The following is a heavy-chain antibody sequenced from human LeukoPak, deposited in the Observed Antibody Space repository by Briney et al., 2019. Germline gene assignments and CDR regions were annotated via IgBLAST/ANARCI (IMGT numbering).Heavy chain of an antibody. J-gene: IGHJ5*02. V-gene: IGHV4-59*01. CDR2: IYYSGST. CDR3: ARGGDCSGGSCNNWFDP. Sequence: SETLSLTCTVSGGSTSSYYWSWIRQPPGEGPEWIGYIYYSGSTNYNPSLKSRVTISVDTSKNQFSLKLSSVTAADTAVYYCARGGDCSGGSCNNWFDPWGQGTLVTVSS. CDR1: GGSTSSYY. D-gene: IGHD2-15*01.